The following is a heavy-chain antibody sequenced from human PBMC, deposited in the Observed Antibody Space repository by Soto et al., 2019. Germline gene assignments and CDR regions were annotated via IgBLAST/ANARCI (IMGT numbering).Heavy chain of an antibody. J-gene: IGHJ4*02. Sequence: QITLKESGQTLVKPTQTLTLVCTLSGFSINNGAVGVGWIRQPPGKAPEWLALLYWNDDKWYSPSLRYRLSVTKDSSKNQVVLTMTHMAPMDAGTYYCAKRRAVSNNLLFDQWGQGALVTVSS. CDR1: GFSINNGAVG. D-gene: IGHD4-4*01. CDR2: LYWNDDK. CDR3: AKRRAVSNNLLFDQ. V-gene: IGHV2-5*01.